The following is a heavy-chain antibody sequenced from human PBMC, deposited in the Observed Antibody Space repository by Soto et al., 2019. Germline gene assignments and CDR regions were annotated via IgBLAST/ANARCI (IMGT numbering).Heavy chain of an antibody. CDR3: AREHEASDV. CDR1: GFPFTSYA. Sequence: QVQLVESGGGVVQPGRSLTLSCAASGFPFTSYAIHWVRQAPGKGLEWVAVISHDGGIKHYADTVKGRFTISRDNSKDTLYLQMNSLRDEDTAVYRCAREHEASDVWGQGTTVPVAS. CDR2: ISHDGGIK. V-gene: IGHV3-30-3*01. J-gene: IGHJ6*02.